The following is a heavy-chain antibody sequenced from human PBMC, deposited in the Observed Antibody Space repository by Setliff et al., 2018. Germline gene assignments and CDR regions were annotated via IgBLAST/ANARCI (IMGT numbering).Heavy chain of an antibody. D-gene: IGHD6-13*01. CDR2: INTDTGNP. CDR3: ATGSLVAAGTGH. Sequence: ASVKVSCKASGYTFNNYAINWVRQAPGQGLEWMGWINTDTGNPTSAQGFTGRFVFSLDPSVSTAYLQISSLKAEDTALYYCATGSLVAAGTGHWGQGTLVTVSS. J-gene: IGHJ4*02. CDR1: GYTFNNYA. V-gene: IGHV7-4-1*02.